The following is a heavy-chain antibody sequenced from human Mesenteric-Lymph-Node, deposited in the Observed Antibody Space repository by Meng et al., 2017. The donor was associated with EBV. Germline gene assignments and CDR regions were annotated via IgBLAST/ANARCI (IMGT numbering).Heavy chain of an antibody. V-gene: IGHV1-2*06. CDR1: GYDFTGNF. D-gene: IGHD5-18*01. Sequence: QGRLVQSGAEVKKPGASVKVSCKASGYDFTGNFLHWVRQAPGQGLEWVGRINPTNGDTNFAKSLQGRVTITRDTSTSTAHMELSRLTSDDTAVYYCTVPLKTPMAYNSWGQGTLVTVSS. CDR2: INPTNGDT. CDR3: TVPLKTPMAYNS. J-gene: IGHJ5*02.